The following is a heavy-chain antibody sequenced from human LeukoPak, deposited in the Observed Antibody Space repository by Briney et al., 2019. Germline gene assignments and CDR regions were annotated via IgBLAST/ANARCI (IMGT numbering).Heavy chain of an antibody. CDR1: GYTFTVYY. CDR3: ARRSSSSWAIDY. V-gene: IGHV1-2*02. Sequence: ASVKVSCMASGYTFTVYYMHWVRQAPGQGLEWMGWINPNSGGTNYAQKSQGGVTMTRDTSISTAYMELSRLRSDDTAVYYCARRSSSSWAIDYWGQGTLVTVSS. J-gene: IGHJ4*02. D-gene: IGHD6-13*01. CDR2: INPNSGGT.